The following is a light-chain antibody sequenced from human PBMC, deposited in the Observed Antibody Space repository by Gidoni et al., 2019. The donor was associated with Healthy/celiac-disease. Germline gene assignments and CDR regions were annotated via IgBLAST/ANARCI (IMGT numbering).Light chain of an antibody. CDR3: QSYDSSLSGTVV. CDR2: GNS. V-gene: IGLV1-40*01. CDR1: RPNIGAGYD. Sequence: QSVLTQPPSVSGAPGQRVTISCTGSRPNIGAGYDVHWYQQLPGTAPKLLTYGNSNRPSGVPDRFSGSKTGTSASLAISGLQAEDEADYYCQSYDSSLSGTVVFGGGTKLTVL. J-gene: IGLJ2*01.